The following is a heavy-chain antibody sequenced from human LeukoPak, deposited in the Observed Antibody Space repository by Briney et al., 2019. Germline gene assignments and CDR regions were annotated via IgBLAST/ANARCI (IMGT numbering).Heavy chain of an antibody. V-gene: IGHV1-2*06. CDR2: INPNSGGT. CDR1: GYTFTGYY. D-gene: IGHD3-22*01. CDR3: AYLLLRYKGGLGY. J-gene: IGHJ4*02. Sequence: ASVKVSCKASGYTFTGYYMHWVRQAPGQGLEWMGRINPNSGGTNYAQKFQGRVTMTRDTSISTAYMDLRSLRSDDTAVYYCAYLLLRYKGGLGYWGQGTLVTVSS.